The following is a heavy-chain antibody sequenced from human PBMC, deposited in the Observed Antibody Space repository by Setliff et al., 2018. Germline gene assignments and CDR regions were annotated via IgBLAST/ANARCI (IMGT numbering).Heavy chain of an antibody. CDR2: IYSSGSI. CDR1: GGSISGYY. Sequence: SETLSLTCNVSGGSISGYYWSWIRQPPGKGLEWIGNIYSSGSIKYNPSLRSRVTISVDTIKNQFSLRLSSLTAADTAVYYCARAPDSGTYYNLYPYYNDVWGKGTTVTVSS. V-gene: IGHV4-59*08. J-gene: IGHJ6*03. CDR3: ARAPDSGTYYNLYPYYNDV. D-gene: IGHD1-26*01.